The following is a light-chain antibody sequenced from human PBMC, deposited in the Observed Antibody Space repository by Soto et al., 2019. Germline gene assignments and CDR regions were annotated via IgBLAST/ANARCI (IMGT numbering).Light chain of an antibody. CDR3: QQYYSVPYT. CDR2: AAS. J-gene: IGKJ2*01. V-gene: IGKV1-39*01. CDR1: QSISTH. Sequence: DVQMTQSPSSLSASVGDRVTITCRASQSISTHLNWYQQKPGKAPKLLIYAASNLQSGVPSRFSGSASGTDFTLTISSPQPEDLATYYCQQYYSVPYTFGQGTKLEIK.